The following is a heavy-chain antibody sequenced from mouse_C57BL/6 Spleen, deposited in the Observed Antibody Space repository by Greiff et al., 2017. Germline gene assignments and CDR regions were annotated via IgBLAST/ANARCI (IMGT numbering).Heavy chain of an antibody. V-gene: IGHV1-64*01. J-gene: IGHJ1*03. CDR1: GYTFTSYW. D-gene: IGHD2-3*01. CDR2: IHPNSGST. CDR3: AVYDGYSSCWYFDV. Sequence: VQLQQPGAELVKPGASVKLSCKASGYTFTSYWMHWVKQRPGQGLEWIGMIHPNSGSTNYNEKFKSKATLTVDKSSSTAYMQLSSLTSEDSAVYYCAVYDGYSSCWYFDVWGTGTTVTVSS.